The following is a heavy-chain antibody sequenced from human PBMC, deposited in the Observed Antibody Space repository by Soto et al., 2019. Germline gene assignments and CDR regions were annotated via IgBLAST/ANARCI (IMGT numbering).Heavy chain of an antibody. CDR3: AKDSNHYQGITGVDY. V-gene: IGHV3-9*01. J-gene: IGHJ4*02. D-gene: IGHD1-20*01. Sequence: EVQLVESGGGLVQPGRSLRLSCAASGFTFDDYSIHWVRQAPGKGLEWVSGISWNSRSIGYADSVNGRFTISRDNAKNSLYLQMNSLRAKDTSLYYCAKDSNHYQGITGVDYCGQGTLVTVSS. CDR1: GFTFDDYS. CDR2: ISWNSRSI.